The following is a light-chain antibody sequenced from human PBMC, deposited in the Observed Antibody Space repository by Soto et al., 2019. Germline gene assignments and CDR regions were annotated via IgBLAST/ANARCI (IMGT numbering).Light chain of an antibody. Sequence: EIVMTQSPATLSVSPGERATLSCRASQSIRSNLAWYQQKPGQAPRLLIYGASTRATGIPVRFSGSGSGTGFTLTISSLQSEDFAVYYCQQYNNWPTLGQGTKVEIK. CDR1: QSIRSN. CDR3: QQYNNWPT. V-gene: IGKV3-15*01. J-gene: IGKJ1*01. CDR2: GAS.